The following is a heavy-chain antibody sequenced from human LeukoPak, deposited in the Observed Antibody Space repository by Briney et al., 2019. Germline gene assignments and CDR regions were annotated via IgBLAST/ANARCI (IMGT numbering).Heavy chain of an antibody. CDR3: ASNLLSSSWYRPHYYYGMDV. J-gene: IGHJ6*02. CDR1: GGSISSYY. D-gene: IGHD6-13*01. CDR2: IYTSGST. Sequence: PSETLSLTCTVSGGSISSYYWSWIRQPPGKGLEWIGYIYTSGSTNYNPSLKSRVTISVDTSKNQFSLKLSSVTAADTAVYYCASNLLSSSWYRPHYYYGMDVWGQGTTVTVSS. V-gene: IGHV4-4*09.